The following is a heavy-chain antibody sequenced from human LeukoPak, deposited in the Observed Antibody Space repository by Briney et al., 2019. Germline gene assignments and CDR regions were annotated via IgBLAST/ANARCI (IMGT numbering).Heavy chain of an antibody. V-gene: IGHV4-38-2*02. J-gene: IGHJ4*02. CDR1: GYSISSGYY. Sequence: PSETLSLTCTVSGYSISSGYYWGWIRQPPGKGLEWIGSIHHSGSTYYHPSLKSRVTISVETSTYQFSLKLSSVTAADTAVYYCARSYSYLTGTTGYWGQGTLVTVSS. D-gene: IGHD1-7*01. CDR3: ARSYSYLTGTTGY. CDR2: IHHSGST.